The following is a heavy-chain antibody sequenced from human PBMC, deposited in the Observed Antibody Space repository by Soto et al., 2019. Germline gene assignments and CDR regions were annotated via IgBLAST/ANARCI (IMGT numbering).Heavy chain of an antibody. Sequence: EVQLVESGGGLVQPGRSLRLSCAASGFTFDDYAMHWVRQAPGKGLEWVSGISWNSGSIGYADSVKGRFTISRDNAKNSLYLQMNSLRAEDTDLYYCAKDIYCTISGVDYWGQGTLVTVSS. CDR1: GFTFDDYA. CDR3: AKDIYCTISGVDY. CDR2: ISWNSGSI. J-gene: IGHJ4*02. D-gene: IGHD2-2*01. V-gene: IGHV3-9*01.